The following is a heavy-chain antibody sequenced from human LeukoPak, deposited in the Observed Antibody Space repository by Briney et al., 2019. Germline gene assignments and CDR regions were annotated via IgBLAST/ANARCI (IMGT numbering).Heavy chain of an antibody. Sequence: PGGSLRLSCTASGFTFGDYAMSWVRQAPGKGLEWVGFIRSKAYGGTTEYAASVKGRFTISRDDSKSIAYLQMNSLKTEDTAVYYCTRGIVATNSGYYYYMDVWGKGTTVTVSS. J-gene: IGHJ6*03. V-gene: IGHV3-49*04. D-gene: IGHD5-12*01. CDR3: TRGIVATNSGYYYYMDV. CDR2: IRSKAYGGTT. CDR1: GFTFGDYA.